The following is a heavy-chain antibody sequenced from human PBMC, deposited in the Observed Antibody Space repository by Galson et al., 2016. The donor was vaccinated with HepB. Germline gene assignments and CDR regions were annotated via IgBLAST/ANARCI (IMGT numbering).Heavy chain of an antibody. J-gene: IGHJ5*02. D-gene: IGHD6-13*01. CDR2: IFSNDEK. Sequence: PALVTPTHTLTLTCTVSGFSLSNVGMGVSWIRQPPRKALEWLAHIFSNDEKSYATSLKSRLTISKDTSKSEVVLTMTNMDPVDTATYYCALAGTLNWFDPWGQGTLVTVSS. CDR1: GFSLSNVGMG. V-gene: IGHV2-26*02. CDR3: ALAGTLNWFDP.